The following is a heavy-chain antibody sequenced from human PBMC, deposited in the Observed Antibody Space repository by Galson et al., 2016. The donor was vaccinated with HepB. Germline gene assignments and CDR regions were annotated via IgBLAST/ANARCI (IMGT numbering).Heavy chain of an antibody. CDR1: GYSFTNYW. J-gene: IGHJ6*02. V-gene: IGHV5-51*01. CDR2: IYPGDSDT. D-gene: IGHD3-10*01. CDR3: ARPNFVGQYGAMDV. Sequence: QSGAEVKKPGESLKISCKGSGYSFTNYWIGWVRQMPGKGLEWLEIIYPGDSDTRYSPSFQGQVTMSADKSISTAYLHWASLKASDTAMYYCARPNFVGQYGAMDVWGQGTTVTVSS.